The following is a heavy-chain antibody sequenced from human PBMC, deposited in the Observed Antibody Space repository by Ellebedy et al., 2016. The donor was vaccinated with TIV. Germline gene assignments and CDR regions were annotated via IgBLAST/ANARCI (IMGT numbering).Heavy chain of an antibody. V-gene: IGHV3-48*02. CDR1: GFSFSTYS. CDR2: ICRSGTTI. CDR3: ARDGGIAGADDY. J-gene: IGHJ4*02. Sequence: GESLKISCAASGFSFSTYSMTWVRQAPGKGLEWISYICRSGTTIYYADSVKCRFTISRDDAKNSLYLQMNSLRDEDTAVYYWARDGGIAGADDYWGQGTLVTVSS. D-gene: IGHD6-13*01.